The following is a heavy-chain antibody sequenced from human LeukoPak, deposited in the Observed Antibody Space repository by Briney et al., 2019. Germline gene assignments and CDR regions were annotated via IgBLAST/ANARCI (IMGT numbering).Heavy chain of an antibody. J-gene: IGHJ4*02. CDR1: GFTFDGYA. Sequence: PGGSLRLSGAASGFTFDGYAMHWVRQAPGKGLEWVSGISWNSGSIGYADSVKGRFTISRDNAKNSLYLQMNSLRAEDMALYYCATATVTTYWAFDYWGQGTLVTVSS. CDR2: ISWNSGSI. V-gene: IGHV3-9*03. D-gene: IGHD4-17*01. CDR3: ATATVTTYWAFDY.